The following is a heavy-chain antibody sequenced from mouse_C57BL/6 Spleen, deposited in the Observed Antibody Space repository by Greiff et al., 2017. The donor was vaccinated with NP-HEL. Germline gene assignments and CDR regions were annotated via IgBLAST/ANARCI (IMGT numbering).Heavy chain of an antibody. CDR2: IYIGNGYT. CDR1: GYTFTSYG. D-gene: IGHD1-1*01. V-gene: IGHV1-58*01. J-gene: IGHJ4*01. Sequence: EVQVVESGAELVRPGSSVKMSCKTSGYTFTSYGINWVKQRPGQGLEWIGYIYIGNGYTEYNEKFKGKATLTSDTSSSTAYMQLSSLTSEDSAIYFCARVYYGSSDYAMDYWGQGTSVTVSS. CDR3: ARVYYGSSDYAMDY.